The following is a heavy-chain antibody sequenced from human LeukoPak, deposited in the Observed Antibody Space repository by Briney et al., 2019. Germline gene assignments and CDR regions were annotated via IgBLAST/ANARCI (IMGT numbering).Heavy chain of an antibody. V-gene: IGHV4-39*07. CDR1: GGFISSSSSD. Sequence: PETMSLTCTVSGGFISSSSSDWGWIREPPVKGLEWNRSIYYRDNTYPNPPLKSRLAISVVTSKSQYSLKLSSVTAADTAVYYYAAGLLGNRYGWGQGTQVTDSS. CDR3: AAGLLGNRYG. D-gene: IGHD1-14*01. CDR2: IYYRDNT. J-gene: IGHJ4*02.